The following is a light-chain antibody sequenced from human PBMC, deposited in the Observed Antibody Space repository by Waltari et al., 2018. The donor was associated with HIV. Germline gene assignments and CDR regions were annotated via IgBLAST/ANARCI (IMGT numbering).Light chain of an antibody. CDR2: GVS. CDR1: SSDVGGYNS. Sequence: QSALTQPASVSGSPGQSITLSCTGTSSDVGGYNSVTWYQQNPGKAPKLMIYGVSNRPSGVSNRFSGSKSGNTASLTISGLQAEDEADYYCSSYTSSSTLRVFGGGTKLTVL. V-gene: IGLV2-14*01. J-gene: IGLJ3*02. CDR3: SSYTSSSTLRV.